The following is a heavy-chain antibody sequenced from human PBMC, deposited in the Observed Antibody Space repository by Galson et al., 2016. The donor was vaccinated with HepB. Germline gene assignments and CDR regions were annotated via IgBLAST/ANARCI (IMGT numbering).Heavy chain of an antibody. Sequence: SLRLSCAASGFTFADYAMHWVRQAPGKGLEWVSGLSWNSGTIGYADSVKGRFTISRDNAKNSLYLQMDSLRAEDTAFHYCAKDGVRGAGRYENTEFDYWGQGTLVTVSS. D-gene: IGHD3-10*01. CDR2: LSWNSGTI. CDR3: AKDGVRGAGRYENTEFDY. CDR1: GFTFADYA. J-gene: IGHJ4*02. V-gene: IGHV3-9*01.